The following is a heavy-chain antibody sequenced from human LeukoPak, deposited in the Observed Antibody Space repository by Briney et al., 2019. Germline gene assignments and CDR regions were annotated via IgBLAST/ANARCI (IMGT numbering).Heavy chain of an antibody. CDR2: IYYSGST. Sequence: SETLSLTCSVSCGSISSYYWSLIRQPPGKGLERIGYIYYSGSTNYNPSLKRRVTISVDTSKNQFSLKLSSVTAADAAVYYCARDFGELYFNYWGQGTLVTVSS. D-gene: IGHD3-10*01. V-gene: IGHV4-59*01. CDR3: ARDFGELYFNY. CDR1: CGSISSYY. J-gene: IGHJ4*02.